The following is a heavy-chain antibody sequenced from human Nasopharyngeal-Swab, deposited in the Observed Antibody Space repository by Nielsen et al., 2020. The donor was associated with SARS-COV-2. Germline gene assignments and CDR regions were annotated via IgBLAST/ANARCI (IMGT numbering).Heavy chain of an antibody. CDR3: ASTITMVRGVIIREAVQAFDI. Sequence: GESLKISCAASGFTFSSYGMHWVRQAPGKGLEWVAVIWYDGSNKYYADSVKGRFTISRDNSKNTLYLQMNSLRAEDTAVYYCASTITMVRGVIIREAVQAFDIWGQGTMVTVSS. V-gene: IGHV3-33*01. CDR2: IWYDGSNK. J-gene: IGHJ3*02. D-gene: IGHD3-10*01. CDR1: GFTFSSYG.